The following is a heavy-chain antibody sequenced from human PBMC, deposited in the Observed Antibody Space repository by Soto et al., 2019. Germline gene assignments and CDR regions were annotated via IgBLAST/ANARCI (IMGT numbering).Heavy chain of an antibody. D-gene: IGHD3-16*01. CDR2: IYPGDSDT. Sequence: GESLKISCQGSGYTFRSHWIGWVRQMPGRGLEWVGIIYPGDSDTRYSPSFEGQVTISADMSINTTYVQWSSLKTSDTAIYYCARNADGGDYVDFWGQGTRVT. V-gene: IGHV5-51*01. CDR1: GYTFRSHW. CDR3: ARNADGGDYVDF. J-gene: IGHJ4*02.